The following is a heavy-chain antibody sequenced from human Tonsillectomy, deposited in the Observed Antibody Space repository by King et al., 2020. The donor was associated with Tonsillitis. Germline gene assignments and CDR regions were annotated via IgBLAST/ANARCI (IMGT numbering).Heavy chain of an antibody. CDR2: IYHSGST. CDR3: ASAIHYYESSGYTY. V-gene: IGHV4-39*01. CDR1: GDSISSSSYY. J-gene: IGHJ4*02. D-gene: IGHD3-22*01. Sequence: QLQESGPGLVKPSETLSLTCTVSGDSISSSSYYWGWIRQPPGKGLEWIGNIYHSGSTYYKPSLKSRVTISVDTSKNQFSLNLSSVTAADTAVYYCASAIHYYESSGYTYWGQGTLVTVSS.